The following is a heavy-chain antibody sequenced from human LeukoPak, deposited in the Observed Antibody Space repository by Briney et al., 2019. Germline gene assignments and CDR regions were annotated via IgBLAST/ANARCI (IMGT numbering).Heavy chain of an antibody. J-gene: IGHJ3*02. D-gene: IGHD2-2*01. CDR2: IIPIFGTA. CDR3: ARGYCSSTSCYPRDAFDI. Sequence: SVKVSCKASGGTFSSYAISWVRQAPGQGLEWMGGIIPIFGTANYAQKFQGRVTITTDESTSTAYMELSSLRSEDTAVYYCARGYCSSTSCYPRDAFDIWGQGTMVTVSS. CDR1: GGTFSSYA. V-gene: IGHV1-69*05.